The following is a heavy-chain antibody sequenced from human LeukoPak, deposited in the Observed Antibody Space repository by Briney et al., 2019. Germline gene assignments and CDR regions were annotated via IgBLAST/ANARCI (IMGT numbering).Heavy chain of an antibody. V-gene: IGHV3-20*04. CDR3: GRVYCSTTSCYDYYDYYMDV. Sequence: GGSLRLSCAASGFIFDDYGMRWVRHVPGKGLEWVSGTNWDGASTVYADSVKGRFTISRDKVKNFVYLQMNSLRVEDTALYFCGRVYCSTTSCYDYYDYYMDVWGKGTTVTVSS. CDR2: TNWDGAST. CDR1: GFIFDDYG. D-gene: IGHD2-2*01. J-gene: IGHJ6*03.